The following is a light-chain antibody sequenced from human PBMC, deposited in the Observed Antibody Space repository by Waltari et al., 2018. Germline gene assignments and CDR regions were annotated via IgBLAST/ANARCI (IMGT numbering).Light chain of an antibody. V-gene: IGKV1-9*01. CDR2: TAS. Sequence: DIQLTQSPSFLSASVGDGVTITCRASQDISSYLSWYQQKPGKAPNLLIYTASTLQSGVPSRFSGSRSGTEFTLTISSLQPEDFATYYCQQLNSYPLTFGQGTRLDIK. CDR3: QQLNSYPLT. CDR1: QDISSY. J-gene: IGKJ5*01.